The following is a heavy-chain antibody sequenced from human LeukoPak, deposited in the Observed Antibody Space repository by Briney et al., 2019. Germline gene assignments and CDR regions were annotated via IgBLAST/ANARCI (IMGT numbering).Heavy chain of an antibody. D-gene: IGHD6-19*01. J-gene: IGHJ4*02. V-gene: IGHV4-34*01. CDR1: GGSFSGHY. CDR3: ARGQCRRDY. Sequence: SETLSLTCAVYGGSFSGHYWSWIRQPPGKGLEWIGEINHSGSTNYNPSLKSRVTISVDTSKNQFSLKLSSVTAADTGVYYCARGQCRRDYWGQGTLVTVSS. CDR2: INHSGST.